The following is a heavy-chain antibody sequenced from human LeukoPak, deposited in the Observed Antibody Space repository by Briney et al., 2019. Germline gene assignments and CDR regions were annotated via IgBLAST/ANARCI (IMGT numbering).Heavy chain of an antibody. D-gene: IGHD3-3*01. CDR2: IIPILGTA. V-gene: IGHV1-69*11. CDR1: GGTFGSYA. CDR3: AREAITIFGVVIIPLDY. J-gene: IGHJ4*02. Sequence: SVKVSCKASGGTFGSYAISWVRQAPGQGLEWMGRIIPILGTANYAQKFQGRVTITTDESTSTAYMELSSLRSEDTAVYYCAREAITIFGVVIIPLDYWGQGTLVTVSS.